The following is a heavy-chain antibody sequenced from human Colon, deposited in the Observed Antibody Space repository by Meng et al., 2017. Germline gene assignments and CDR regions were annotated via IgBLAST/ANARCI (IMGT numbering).Heavy chain of an antibody. CDR1: GGSVSSAGYQ. CDR3: ARDHMGSLDY. Sequence: QVNMQESGPGLGGPSETHSLICSVSGGSVSSAGYQWSWIRKHPGKGLEWIGYASTNYNPSLKSRVTISVDTSKNQFSLRLTSVTAADTAVYYCARDHMGSLDYWGQGILVTVSS. D-gene: IGHD1-26*01. V-gene: IGHV4-61*08. CDR2: AST. J-gene: IGHJ4*02.